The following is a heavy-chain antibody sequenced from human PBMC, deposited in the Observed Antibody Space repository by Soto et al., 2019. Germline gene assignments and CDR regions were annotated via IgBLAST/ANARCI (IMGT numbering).Heavy chain of an antibody. J-gene: IGHJ6*03. V-gene: IGHV1-8*01. Sequence: ASVKVSCKASGYTFTSYDINWVRQATGQGLEWMGWMNPNSGNTGYAQKFQGRVTMTRNTSISTAYMELSSLRSEDTAVYYCARGLRYFDWLLPPYYYYYYMDVWGKGTTVTVSS. CDR2: MNPNSGNT. CDR3: ARGLRYFDWLLPPYYYYYYMDV. CDR1: GYTFTSYD. D-gene: IGHD3-9*01.